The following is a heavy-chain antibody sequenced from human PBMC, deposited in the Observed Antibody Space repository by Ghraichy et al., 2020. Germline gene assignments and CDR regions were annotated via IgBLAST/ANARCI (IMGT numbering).Heavy chain of an antibody. V-gene: IGHV4-31*03. Sequence: SETLSLTCTVSGGSISSGGYYWSWIRQHPGKGLEWIGYIYYSGSTYYNPSLKSRVTISVDTSKNQFSLKLSSVTAADTAVYYCAKGFGSGSYYTSFYYYYGMDVWGQGTTVTVSS. CDR3: AKGFGSGSYYTSFYYYYGMDV. CDR2: IYYSGST. J-gene: IGHJ6*02. D-gene: IGHD3-10*01. CDR1: GGSISSGGYY.